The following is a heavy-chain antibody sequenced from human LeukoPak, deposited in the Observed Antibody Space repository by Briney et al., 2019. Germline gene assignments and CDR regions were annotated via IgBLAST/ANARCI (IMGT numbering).Heavy chain of an antibody. J-gene: IGHJ6*04. CDR2: IYHSGST. Sequence: PSGTLSLTCAVSGGSISSSNWWSWVRQPPGKGLEWIGEIYHSGSTNYNPSLKSRVTISVDKSKNQFSLKLSSVTAADTAVYYCARSGSYYNDYYYYGMDVWGKGTTVTVSS. CDR1: GGSISSSNW. V-gene: IGHV4-4*02. D-gene: IGHD3-10*01. CDR3: ARSGSYYNDYYYYGMDV.